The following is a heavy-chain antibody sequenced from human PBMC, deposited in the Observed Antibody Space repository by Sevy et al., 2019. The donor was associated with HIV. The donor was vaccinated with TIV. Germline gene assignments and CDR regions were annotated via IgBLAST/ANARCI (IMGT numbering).Heavy chain of an antibody. J-gene: IGHJ4*02. CDR3: AKHRDTLAAAAYLDH. CDR2: IRYDGSTK. CDR1: GFTFSQYG. V-gene: IGHV3-30*02. D-gene: IGHD6-13*01. Sequence: GGSLRLSCAATGFTFSQYGMEWVRQAPGKGLEWVAFIRYDGSTKYYADSVKCRFTISRDNSKNMLYLQMNSPRPEDTALYSCAKHRDTLAAAAYLDHWGQGTLVTVSS.